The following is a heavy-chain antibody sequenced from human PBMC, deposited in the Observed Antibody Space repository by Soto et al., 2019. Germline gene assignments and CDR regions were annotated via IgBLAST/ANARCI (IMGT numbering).Heavy chain of an antibody. CDR1: GGSISSGGYY. D-gene: IGHD4-17*01. J-gene: IGHJ3*02. Sequence: PSETLSLTCTVSGGSISSGGYYWSWIRQHPGKGLEWIGYIYYSGSTYYNPSLKSRVTISVDTSKNQFSLKLSAVTAADTAVYYCARDRTRRLRWDLPHAFDIWGQGTMVTVSS. CDR3: ARDRTRRLRWDLPHAFDI. V-gene: IGHV4-31*03. CDR2: IYYSGST.